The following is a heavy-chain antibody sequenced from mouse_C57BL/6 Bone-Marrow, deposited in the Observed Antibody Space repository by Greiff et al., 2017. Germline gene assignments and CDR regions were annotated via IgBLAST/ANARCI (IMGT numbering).Heavy chain of an antibody. CDR2: IYPRDGST. V-gene: IGHV1-85*01. D-gene: IGHD1-2*01. J-gene: IGHJ2*01. CDR1: GYTFTSYD. CDR3: ASKGTADY. Sequence: VQLQQSGPELVKPGASVKLSCKASGYTFTSYDINWVKQRPGQGLEWIGWIYPRDGSTKYNEKFKGNATLTVDTSSSTAYMELHSLTSEDSAVYFCASKGTADYWGQGTTLTVSS.